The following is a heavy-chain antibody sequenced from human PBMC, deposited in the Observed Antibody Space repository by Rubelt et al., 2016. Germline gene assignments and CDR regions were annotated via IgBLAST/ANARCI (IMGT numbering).Heavy chain of an antibody. J-gene: IGHJ4*02. CDR3: AGRTAASGTFYH. V-gene: IGHV4-59*08. Sequence: GWIRRPPGKGLEWIGYSHYSGTTNYSHSLRRRVTMSVDTSQKQVPLRLTSVTAADTAVYYCAGRTAASGTFYHWGQGTLVTVSS. D-gene: IGHD1/OR15-1a*01. CDR2: SHYSGTT.